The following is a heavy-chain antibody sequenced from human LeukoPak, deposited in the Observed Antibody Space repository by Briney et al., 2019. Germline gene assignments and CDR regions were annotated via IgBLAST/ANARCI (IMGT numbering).Heavy chain of an antibody. CDR2: IYYSGST. D-gene: IGHD3-22*01. CDR3: ATYYYDSSGYGLFDY. J-gene: IGHJ4*02. V-gene: IGHV4-59*01. CDR1: GGSISSYC. Sequence: PSETLSLTCTVSGGSISSYCWSWIRQPPGKGLEWIGYIYYSGSTNYNPSLKSRVTISVDTSKNQFSLKLSSVTAADTAVYYCATYYYDSSGYGLFDYWGQGTLVTVSS.